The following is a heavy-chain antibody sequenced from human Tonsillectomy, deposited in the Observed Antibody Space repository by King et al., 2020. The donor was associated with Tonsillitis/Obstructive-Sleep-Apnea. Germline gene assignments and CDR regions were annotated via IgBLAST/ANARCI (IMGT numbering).Heavy chain of an antibody. V-gene: IGHV5-51*01. CDR2: IYPGDADT. J-gene: IGHJ6*03. Sequence: QLVQSGAEVKKPGESLKISCKGSGYSFTSYWIGWVRQMPGKGLEWRGIIYPGDADTSYRPSFQGQVTISAEKSISTAYLQWSSLKASDTAMYYCARHGYSSGWSSYYYMDVWGKGTTVTVSS. D-gene: IGHD6-19*01. CDR3: ARHGYSSGWSSYYYMDV. CDR1: GYSFTSYW.